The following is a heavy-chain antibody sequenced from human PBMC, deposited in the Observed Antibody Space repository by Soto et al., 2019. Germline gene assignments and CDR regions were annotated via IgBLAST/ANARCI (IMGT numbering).Heavy chain of an antibody. CDR1: GFTFSSYA. J-gene: IGHJ4*02. CDR2: LSGSGGST. Sequence: EVQLLESGGGLVQPGGSLRLSCAASGFTFSSYAMTWVRQAPGKGLEWVSMLSGSGGSTFYADSVKGRFTISRDNSENTLYLQMNSLRAEDTAVYYCATSGHSSGWAGFDYWGQGTLVTVSS. D-gene: IGHD6-19*01. CDR3: ATSGHSSGWAGFDY. V-gene: IGHV3-23*01.